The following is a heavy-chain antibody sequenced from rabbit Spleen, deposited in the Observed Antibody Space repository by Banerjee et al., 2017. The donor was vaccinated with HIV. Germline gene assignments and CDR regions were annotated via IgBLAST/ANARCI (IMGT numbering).Heavy chain of an antibody. CDR2: VYAGSSGNT. J-gene: IGHJ3*01. D-gene: IGHD4-1*01. CDR3: ARDLAGAIGWNFYL. Sequence: QSLEESGGGLVKPGASLTLTCKASGFSFNSGYDMCWVRQAPGKGLEWIACVYAGSSGNTYSATWAKGRFTISKTSSTTVTLQMTSLTAADTATYFCARDLAGAIGWNFYLWGQGTLVTVS. V-gene: IGHV1S40*01. CDR1: GFSFNSGYD.